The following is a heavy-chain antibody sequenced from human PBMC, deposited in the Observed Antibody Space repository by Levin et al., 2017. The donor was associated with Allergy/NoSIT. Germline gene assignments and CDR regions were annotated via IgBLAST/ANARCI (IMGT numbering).Heavy chain of an antibody. D-gene: IGHD6-19*01. V-gene: IGHV4-61*01. CDR3: ARDLYSSAYFDY. Sequence: SETLSLTCTVSGGSVSSGSYYWSWIRQPPGTGLEWIGYIYYSGTTNYNPSLKSRVTISVDTSKDQFSLKLSSVTAADTAVYYCARDLYSSAYFDYWGQGTLVTVSS. CDR2: IYYSGTT. J-gene: IGHJ4*02. CDR1: GGSVSSGSYY.